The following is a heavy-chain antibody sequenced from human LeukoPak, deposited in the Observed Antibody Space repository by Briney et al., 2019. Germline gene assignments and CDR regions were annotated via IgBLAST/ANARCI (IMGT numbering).Heavy chain of an antibody. CDR3: AKSDPLMTAAGIFDS. Sequence: GGSLRLSCAASGFRFSTYAMSWVRQAPGKGLEWVSGISGSTGLTYYADSVKGRFTISRDNSKDTVHLQMNTLRAEDTAVYYCAKSDPLMTAAGIFDSWGQGTLVTVSS. CDR2: ISGSTGLT. J-gene: IGHJ4*02. V-gene: IGHV3-23*01. D-gene: IGHD6-13*01. CDR1: GFRFSTYA.